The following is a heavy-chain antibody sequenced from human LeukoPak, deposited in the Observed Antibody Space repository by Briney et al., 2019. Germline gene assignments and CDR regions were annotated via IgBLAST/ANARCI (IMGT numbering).Heavy chain of an antibody. J-gene: IGHJ4*02. V-gene: IGHV4-39*07. Sequence: PSETLSLTCTVSGGSISSSSYYWGWIRQPPGKGLEWIGSIYYSGSTYYNPSLKSRVTISVDTSKNQFSLKLSPVTAADTAVYYCARNYYDSSGYYYWGQGTLVTVSS. D-gene: IGHD3-22*01. CDR3: ARNYYDSSGYYY. CDR2: IYYSGST. CDR1: GGSISSSSYY.